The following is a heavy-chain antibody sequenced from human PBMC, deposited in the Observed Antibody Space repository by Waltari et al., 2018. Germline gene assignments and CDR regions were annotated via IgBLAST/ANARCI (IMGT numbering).Heavy chain of an antibody. CDR3: ARPRQQLVPGDWFDP. V-gene: IGHV3-21*01. CDR1: GFTFSSYS. Sequence: EVHLVESGGGLVKPGGSLRLACAASGFTFSSYSMIWVRQAPGKGLGWVSAISRSRDYIFYADSVKGRFTISRDNAKYVLCLQMNSLRAEDTAVYFCARPRQQLVPGDWFDPWGQGSLVTVSS. J-gene: IGHJ5*02. D-gene: IGHD2-2*01. CDR2: ISRSRDYI.